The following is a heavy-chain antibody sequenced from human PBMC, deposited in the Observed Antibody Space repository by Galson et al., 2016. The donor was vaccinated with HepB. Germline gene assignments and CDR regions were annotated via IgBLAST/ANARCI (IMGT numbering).Heavy chain of an antibody. V-gene: IGHV3-23*01. J-gene: IGHJ4*02. CDR2: LARSGDAT. CDR3: GKHGGFDY. CDR1: GFSFSNSG. D-gene: IGHD3-16*01. Sequence: SLRLSCAASGFSFSNSGMSWVRQAPGRGLKWVSGLARSGDATHYADFVKGRFTISRDNSKNTLYLYMNNLTAGDTAIYYCGKHGGFDYWGQGALVTVSS.